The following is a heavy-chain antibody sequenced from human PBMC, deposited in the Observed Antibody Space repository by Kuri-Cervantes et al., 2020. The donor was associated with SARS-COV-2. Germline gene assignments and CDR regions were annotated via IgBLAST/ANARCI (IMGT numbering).Heavy chain of an antibody. CDR2: FDPEDGET. D-gene: IGHD1-26*01. V-gene: IGHV1-24*01. CDR1: GYTFTSYD. CDR3: ATELNSGSSSKTLGDYYYYMDV. Sequence: ASVKVSCKASGYTFTSYDINWVRQATGQGLEWMGGFDPEDGETIYAQKFQGRVTMTEDTSTDTAYMELSSLRSEDTAVYYCATELNSGSSSKTLGDYYYYMDVWGKGTTVTVSS. J-gene: IGHJ6*03.